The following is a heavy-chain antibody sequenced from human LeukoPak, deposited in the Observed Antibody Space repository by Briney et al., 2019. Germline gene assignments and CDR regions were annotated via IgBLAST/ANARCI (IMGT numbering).Heavy chain of an antibody. CDR1: GVTFSSYW. V-gene: IGHV3-7*01. CDR2: VKKDASEK. J-gene: IGHJ4*02. CDR3: VRGTTYGSRSDQFDC. Sequence: PGGSLRLSCAASGVTFSSYWMSWVRQAPGKGLEWVASVKKDASEKYYVDSVKGRFTISRDNAKNSLYLQMNSLRAEDTAVYYCVRGTTYGSRSDQFDCWGEGTLVTVSS. D-gene: IGHD3-10*01.